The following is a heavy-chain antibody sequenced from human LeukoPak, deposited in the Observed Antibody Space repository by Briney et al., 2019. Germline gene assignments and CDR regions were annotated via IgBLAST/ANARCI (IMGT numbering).Heavy chain of an antibody. J-gene: IGHJ4*02. D-gene: IGHD3-10*01. V-gene: IGHV3-23*01. CDR3: AKHYGSGTYYNYFTY. Sequence: GESLRLSCAASGFSFSSYALSWVRQAPGRGLEWVSAISDSGGRTYYADFVKGRFTISRDNSENTLFLQMSSLRAEDTATYYCAKHYGSGTYYNYFTYCGQGTLVSVSS. CDR2: ISDSGGRT. CDR1: GFSFSSYA.